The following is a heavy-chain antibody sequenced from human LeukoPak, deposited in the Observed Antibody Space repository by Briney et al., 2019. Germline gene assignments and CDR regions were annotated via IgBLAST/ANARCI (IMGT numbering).Heavy chain of an antibody. CDR1: GGSISSYY. J-gene: IGHJ4*02. CDR2: IYDSGST. CDR3: ARQSISGSSLSYFDY. V-gene: IGHV4-59*01. Sequence: SETLSLTCTVSGGSISSYYWSWIRQPPGKGLEWIGNIYDSGSTNYNPSLKSRVTISVDTSKNQCSLKLSSVTAAETAVYYCARQSISGSSLSYFDYWGQGTLVNVSS. D-gene: IGHD3-22*01.